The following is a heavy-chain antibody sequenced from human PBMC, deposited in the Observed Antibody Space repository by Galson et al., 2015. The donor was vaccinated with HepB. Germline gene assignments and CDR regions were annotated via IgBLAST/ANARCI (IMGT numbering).Heavy chain of an antibody. CDR2: INPNSGGT. CDR1: GYTFTGYY. Sequence: SVKVSCKASGYTFTGYYMHWVRQAPGQGLEWMGWINPNSGGTNYAQKFQGRVTMTRDTSISTAYMELSRLRSDDTAVYYCARALGYCSGGSCYGWFDPWGQGTLVTVSS. J-gene: IGHJ5*02. D-gene: IGHD2-15*01. V-gene: IGHV1-2*02. CDR3: ARALGYCSGGSCYGWFDP.